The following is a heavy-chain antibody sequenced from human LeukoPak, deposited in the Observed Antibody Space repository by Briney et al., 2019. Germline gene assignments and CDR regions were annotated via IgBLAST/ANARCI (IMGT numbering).Heavy chain of an antibody. CDR3: ARSIARYYYGSGSYRAFDI. D-gene: IGHD3-10*01. J-gene: IGHJ3*02. Sequence: SETLSLTCTVSGGSISSGSYYWSWIRQPAGKGLEWIGRIYTSGSTNYNPSLKSRVTISVDTSKNQFSLKLSSVTAADTAVHYCARSIARYYYGSGSYRAFDIWGQGTMVTVSS. CDR1: GGSISSGSYY. CDR2: IYTSGST. V-gene: IGHV4-61*02.